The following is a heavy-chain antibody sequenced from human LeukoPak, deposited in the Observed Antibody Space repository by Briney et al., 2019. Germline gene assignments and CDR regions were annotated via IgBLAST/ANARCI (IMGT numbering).Heavy chain of an antibody. CDR1: GFTFSSYA. CDR2: ISGSGGST. CDR3: AKDLVQWLVRGFVAS. D-gene: IGHD6-19*01. J-gene: IGHJ4*02. V-gene: IGHV3-23*01. Sequence: PGGSLRLSCAASGFTFSSYAMSWVRQAPGKGLEWVSAISGSGGSTDYADSVKGRFTISRDNSKNTLYLQMNSLRAEDTAVYYCAKDLVQWLVRGFVASWVQGTLVTVS.